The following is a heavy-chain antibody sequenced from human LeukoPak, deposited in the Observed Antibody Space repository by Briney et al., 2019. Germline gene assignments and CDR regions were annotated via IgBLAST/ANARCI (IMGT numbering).Heavy chain of an antibody. V-gene: IGHV1-69*01. CDR1: GGTFSSYA. J-gene: IGHJ3*02. D-gene: IGHD3-3*01. CDR3: ARDFYDFWSGSQSGSRAFDI. Sequence: SVKVSCKASGGTFSSYAISWVRQAPGQGLEWMGGIIPIFGTANYAQKFQGRVTITADESTSTAYMELSSLRSEDTAVYYCARDFYDFWSGSQSGSRAFDIWGQGTIVTVSS. CDR2: IIPIFGTA.